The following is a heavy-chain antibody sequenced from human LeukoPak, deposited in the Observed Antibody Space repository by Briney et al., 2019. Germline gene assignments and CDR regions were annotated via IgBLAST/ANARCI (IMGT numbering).Heavy chain of an antibody. CDR2: INHSGST. D-gene: IGHD3-3*01. CDR3: ARRLFGVEDFDY. J-gene: IGHJ4*02. CDR1: GGSFSGYY. V-gene: IGHV4-34*01. Sequence: SETLSLACAVYGGSFSGYYWSWIRQPPGKGLEWIGEINHSGSTNYNPSLKSRVTISVDTSKNQFSLKLSSVTAADTAVYYCARRLFGVEDFDYWGQGTLVTVSS.